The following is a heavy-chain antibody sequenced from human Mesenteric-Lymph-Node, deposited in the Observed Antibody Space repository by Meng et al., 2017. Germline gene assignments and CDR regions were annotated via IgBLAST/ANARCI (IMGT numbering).Heavy chain of an antibody. V-gene: IGHV3-11*01. CDR2: ITKTGSAM. D-gene: IGHD5-12*01. CDR1: GFTFSNSY. J-gene: IGHJ4*02. Sequence: GESLKISCAASGFTFSNSYMSWIRQAPGKGLEWVSYITKTGSAMYYADSVKGRFTISRDNAKNSLYLQMNSLRAEDTAVYYCARGHTWLYWGQGSLVTVSS. CDR3: ARGHTWLY.